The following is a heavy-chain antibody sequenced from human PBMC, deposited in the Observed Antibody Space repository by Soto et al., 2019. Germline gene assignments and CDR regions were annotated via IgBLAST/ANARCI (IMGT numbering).Heavy chain of an antibody. V-gene: IGHV3-43*01. D-gene: IGHD2-8*02. CDR3: TGEHWYHFDP. CDR1: GFPFDDYS. CDR2: ISWDGADT. Sequence: GGSLRLSCAASGFPFDDYSMNWVRQVPGKGLEWVSLISWDGADTYYADSVKGRFTVSRDNSRNSLYLQMNSLRAEDTAMYFCTGEHWYHFDPWGQGTLVTVSS. J-gene: IGHJ5*02.